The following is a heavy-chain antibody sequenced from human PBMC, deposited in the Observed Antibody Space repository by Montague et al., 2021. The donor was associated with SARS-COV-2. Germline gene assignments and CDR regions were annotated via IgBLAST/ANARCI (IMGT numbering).Heavy chain of an antibody. J-gene: IGHJ4*02. V-gene: IGHV4-59*01. CDR3: ARARSGRLFDY. D-gene: IGHD3-10*01. CDR2: IYYSGST. CDR1: GGSISNYY. Sequence: SETLSLTCTVSGGSISNYYWSWIRQPPGKGLEWIGYIYYSGSTNYNPSLKSRVTISVDTSKNQFSLKLSSVTAADTAVYYCARARSGRLFDYWGQGTLVTVSS.